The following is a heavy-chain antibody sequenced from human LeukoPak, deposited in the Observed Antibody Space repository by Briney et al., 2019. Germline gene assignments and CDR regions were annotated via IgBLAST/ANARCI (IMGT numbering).Heavy chain of an antibody. V-gene: IGHV3-23*01. CDR2: ISNSGGNT. Sequence: GGSLRLSCGASGFTFTSYAMSWVRQAPGKGLEWVSGISNSGGNTYYADSVKGRFTISRDNSKNTLYLQMKSLRVEDTAVYYCAEGHRWHDYWGQGTLVTVSS. CDR3: AEGHRWHDY. J-gene: IGHJ4*02. D-gene: IGHD4-23*01. CDR1: GFTFTSYA.